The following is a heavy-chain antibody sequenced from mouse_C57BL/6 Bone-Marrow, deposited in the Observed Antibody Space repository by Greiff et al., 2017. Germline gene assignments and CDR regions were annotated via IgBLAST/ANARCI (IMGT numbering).Heavy chain of an antibody. CDR2: IDPANGDT. J-gene: IGHJ2*01. CDR1: GFNIKDDY. CDR3: TTTAHYLDY. D-gene: IGHD1-2*01. Sequence: DVHLVESGAELVRPGASVKLSCTASGFNIKDDYMHWVKQRPEQGLEWIGWIDPANGDTEYDPKFQGKATITADTSSNTAYLQLSSLTSEDTAVYYCTTTAHYLDYWGQGTTLTVSS. V-gene: IGHV14-4*01.